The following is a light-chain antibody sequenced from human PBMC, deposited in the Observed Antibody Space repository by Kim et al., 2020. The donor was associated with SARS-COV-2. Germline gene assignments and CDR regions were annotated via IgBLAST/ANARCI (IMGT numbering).Light chain of an antibody. Sequence: VSPGDAVTLSCKASQSVNSNLAWYQQKRGQSPTLLIYGASTRATGVPARFSGRGFGTEFTFTISSLQSEDFAVYYCQQYDNWPPYTFGQGTKLEI. CDR2: GAS. J-gene: IGKJ2*01. CDR1: QSVNSN. CDR3: QQYDNWPPYT. V-gene: IGKV3-15*01.